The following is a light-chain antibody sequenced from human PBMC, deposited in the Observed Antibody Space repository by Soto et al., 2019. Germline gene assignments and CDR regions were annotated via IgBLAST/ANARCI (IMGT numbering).Light chain of an antibody. J-gene: IGLJ3*02. CDR3: SSFASSNTRV. V-gene: IGLV2-8*01. CDR1: SSDVGAYNY. CDR2: EVT. Sequence: QSALTKPPSASGSPGQSVTISCTGTSSDVGAYNYVSWYQQHAGKAPKLVIYEVTKRPSGVPDRFSGSKSANTASLTVSGLQAEDEDDYYCSSFASSNTRVFGGGTKLTVL.